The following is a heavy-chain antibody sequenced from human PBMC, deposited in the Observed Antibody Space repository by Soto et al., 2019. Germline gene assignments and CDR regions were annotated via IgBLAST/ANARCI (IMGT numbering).Heavy chain of an antibody. J-gene: IGHJ4*02. CDR1: GFTFCNYA. V-gene: IGHV3-30-3*01. D-gene: IGHD5-18*01. Sequence: QVPLVESGGGVVQPGRSLRLYCAASGFTFCNYAIHWVRQDPGKGLEWVAVLSYDGNNKHYADSVKGRFTIYRDNSKNTLFLQMNSLRAEDTAVYYCARGPIGDAAMVTNYFDYWGPGTLGTVSS. CDR2: LSYDGNNK. CDR3: ARGPIGDAAMVTNYFDY.